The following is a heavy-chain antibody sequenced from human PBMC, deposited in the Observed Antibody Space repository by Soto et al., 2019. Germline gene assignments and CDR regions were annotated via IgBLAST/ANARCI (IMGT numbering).Heavy chain of an antibody. CDR2: IYDSGSN. V-gene: IGHV4-59*01. J-gene: IGHJ4*02. D-gene: IGHD2-15*01. CDR1: GDSIGSYY. Sequence: QVQLQESGPGLVKPSETLSLTCTVSGDSIGSYYWSWIRQPPGKGLEWIGYIYDSGSNHYNPSLMIRVPTSEDTSQNQCSPKLSSVTAADTAVDYCARSFPDVCSGGACAPGYWGQGTLVTVSS. CDR3: ARSFPDVCSGGACAPGY.